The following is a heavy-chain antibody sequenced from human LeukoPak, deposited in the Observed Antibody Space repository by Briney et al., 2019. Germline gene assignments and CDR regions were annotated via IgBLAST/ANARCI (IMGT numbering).Heavy chain of an antibody. CDR3: ARAPSGCGGTCPSDH. Sequence: SETLSLTCTVSGGSIRRDYWSWIRQPAGKGLEWIGRIHDNGDSNHNPSLKSRVTMALDTSGNQVSLKLTSVTAADTAVYYCARAPSGCGGTCPSDHWGPGTLVTVSS. V-gene: IGHV4-4*07. CDR2: IHDNGDS. CDR1: GGSIRRDY. J-gene: IGHJ4*02. D-gene: IGHD2-15*01.